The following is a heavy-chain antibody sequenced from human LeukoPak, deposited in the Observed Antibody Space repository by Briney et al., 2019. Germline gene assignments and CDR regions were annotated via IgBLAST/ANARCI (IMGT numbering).Heavy chain of an antibody. J-gene: IGHJ3*02. V-gene: IGHV1-3*01. CDR2: INAGNGNT. CDR3: ATYSSRWYDDGFDI. Sequence: GASVKVSCKASGYIFTRLPIHWVRQAPGQRLEWMAWINAGNGNTKYSQKFQGRVTITRDTSTSTAYMELRSLRSEDTAVYYCATYSSRWYDDGFDIWGQGTMVTVSS. CDR1: GYIFTRLP. D-gene: IGHD6-13*01.